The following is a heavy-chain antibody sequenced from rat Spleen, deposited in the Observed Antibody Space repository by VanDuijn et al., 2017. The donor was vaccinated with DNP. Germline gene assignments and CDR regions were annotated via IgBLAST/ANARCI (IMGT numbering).Heavy chain of an antibody. J-gene: IGHJ3*01. Sequence: EVKLVESGGGLVQPGRSLKLSCEPAGFNFNDYWMGWVRQAPGKGLEWSGEINKDSITRNYSPSLNDKFTISRDNDQNTLYLQMSKLGSEDNAIYYCARLGWHGWFAYWGQGTLVTVSS. D-gene: IGHD1-11*01. CDR3: ARLGWHGWFAY. CDR1: GFNFNDYW. V-gene: IGHV4-2*01. CDR2: INKDSITR.